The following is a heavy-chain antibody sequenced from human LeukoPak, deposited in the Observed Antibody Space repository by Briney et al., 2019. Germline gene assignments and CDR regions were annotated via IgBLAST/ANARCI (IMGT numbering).Heavy chain of an antibody. V-gene: IGHV3-30*18. D-gene: IGHD6-19*01. CDR2: ISYDGSNK. CDR3: AKDQGGSIAVAGTVRY. J-gene: IGHJ4*02. CDR1: GFTLSSYG. Sequence: GGSLRLSCAASGFTLSSYGMHWVRQAPGKGLEWVAVISYDGSNKYYADSVKGRFTISRDNSKNTLYLQMNSLRAEDTAVYYCAKDQGGSIAVAGTVRYWGQGTLVTVSS.